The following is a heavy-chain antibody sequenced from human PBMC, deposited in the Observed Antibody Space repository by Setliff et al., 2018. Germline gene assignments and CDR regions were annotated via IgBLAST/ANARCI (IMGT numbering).Heavy chain of an antibody. D-gene: IGHD6-25*01. CDR3: ARSPANGGHDAFDV. V-gene: IGHV3-21*01. CDR1: GFTFSTYS. J-gene: IGHJ3*01. Sequence: GGSLRLSCAASGFTFSTYSMHWVRQAPGKGLEWVSSISDSSIYIYYVDSVKGRFTTSRDNAQNSLYLQMDSLRAEDTAVYYCARSPANGGHDAFDVWGQGTMVTVSS. CDR2: ISDSSIYI.